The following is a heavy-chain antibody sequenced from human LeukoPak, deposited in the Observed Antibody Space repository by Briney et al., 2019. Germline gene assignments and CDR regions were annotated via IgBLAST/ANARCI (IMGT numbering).Heavy chain of an antibody. CDR1: GGSFSGYY. CDR2: INHSGST. V-gene: IGHV4-34*01. Sequence: SETLSLTCAVYGGSFSGYYWSWIRQPPGKGLEWIGEINHSGSTNYNPSLKSRVTISVDTSKNQFSLKLGSVTAADTAVYYCARGVIGEMATISYFDYWGQGTLVTVSS. CDR3: ARGVIGEMATISYFDY. J-gene: IGHJ4*02. D-gene: IGHD5-24*01.